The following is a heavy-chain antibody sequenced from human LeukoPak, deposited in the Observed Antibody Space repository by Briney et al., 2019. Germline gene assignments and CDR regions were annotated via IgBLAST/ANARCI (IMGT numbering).Heavy chain of an antibody. D-gene: IGHD6-13*01. CDR3: ARERTGYSSSWYYFDY. CDR2: FYYSGDA. Sequence: SEALSLTCTHPGGSICVYYWSCMPPSPGEGREWVGYFYYSGDAKYNTHPKSRVNIPSDKSKKQISPMLSSTTAADTTGFYFARERTGYSSSWYYFDYWGQGTLVTVSS. V-gene: IGHV4-59*01. CDR1: GGSICVYY. J-gene: IGHJ4*02.